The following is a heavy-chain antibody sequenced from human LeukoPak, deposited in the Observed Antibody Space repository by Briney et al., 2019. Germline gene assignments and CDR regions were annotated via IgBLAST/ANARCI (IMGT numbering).Heavy chain of an antibody. CDR1: RFTFSTYC. V-gene: IGHV3-7*01. Sequence: GGSLRLSCAVSRFTFSTYCMSWVRQAPGKGREGVANIKTVGSEEYYVDSVKGRFTISRDNAKNSLYLQMNSLRAEDTAVYYCARDWSGSGSPNDFWGQGTLVTVSS. CDR3: ARDWSGSGSPNDF. CDR2: IKTVGSEE. D-gene: IGHD3-10*01. J-gene: IGHJ4*02.